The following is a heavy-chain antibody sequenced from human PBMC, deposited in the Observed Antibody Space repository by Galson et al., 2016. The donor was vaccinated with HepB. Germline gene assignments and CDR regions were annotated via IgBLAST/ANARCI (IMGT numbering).Heavy chain of an antibody. Sequence: SLRLSCAASGFTFDDYAMHWVRQAPGKGLEWVSGITLNSGTIVYADSVKGRFTISRDNAKNSLYLQMNSLRAEDTALYYCAKASGLDLGPDYWGQGTLVTVSS. J-gene: IGHJ4*02. D-gene: IGHD3-10*01. V-gene: IGHV3-9*01. CDR2: ITLNSGTI. CDR3: AKASGLDLGPDY. CDR1: GFTFDDYA.